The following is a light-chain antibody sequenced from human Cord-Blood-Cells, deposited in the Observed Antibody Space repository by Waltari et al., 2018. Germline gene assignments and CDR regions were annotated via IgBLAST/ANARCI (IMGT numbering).Light chain of an antibody. Sequence: TLSCRASQSVSSNLAWYQQKPGQAPRLPIYGASTRATGIPARFSGSGSGTEFTLTISSLQSEDFAVYYCQQYNNWPPWTFGQGTKVEIK. CDR2: GAS. CDR3: QQYNNWPPWT. J-gene: IGKJ1*01. V-gene: IGKV3-15*01. CDR1: QSVSSN.